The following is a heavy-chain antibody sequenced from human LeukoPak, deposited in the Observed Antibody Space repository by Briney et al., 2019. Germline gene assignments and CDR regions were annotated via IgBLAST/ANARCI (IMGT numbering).Heavy chain of an antibody. CDR1: GGTFSSYA. Sequence: ASVKVSCKASGGTFSSYAISWGRQAPGQGLEWMGGIIPIFGTANYAQKFQGRVTITADVSTSTAYMELSSLRSEDTAVYYCARDRRELSYYFDYWGQGTLVTVSS. CDR3: ARDRRELSYYFDY. V-gene: IGHV1-69*13. J-gene: IGHJ4*02. CDR2: IIPIFGTA. D-gene: IGHD1-26*01.